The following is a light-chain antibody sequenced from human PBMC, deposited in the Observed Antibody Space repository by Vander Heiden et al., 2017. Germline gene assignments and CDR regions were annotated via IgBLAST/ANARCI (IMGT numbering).Light chain of an antibody. J-gene: IGKJ1*01. V-gene: IGKV1-27*01. Sequence: DLQMTQSPSSLSASVGDRVTLTCRASPGISNYLAWYQQKPGKVPKLLIYAASTLQSGVPARFSGSGSGTDFTLTISSLQPEDVATYYCQKYNSAPRTFGQGTKVEIK. CDR1: PGISNY. CDR3: QKYNSAPRT. CDR2: AAS.